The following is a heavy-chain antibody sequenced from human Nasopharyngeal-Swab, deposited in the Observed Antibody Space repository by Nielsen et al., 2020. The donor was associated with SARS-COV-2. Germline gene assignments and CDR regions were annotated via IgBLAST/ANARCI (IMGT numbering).Heavy chain of an antibody. CDR1: GGSISSYY. CDR3: AREVVGGLVAS. D-gene: IGHD1-26*01. J-gene: IGHJ4*02. CDR2: FYYSGIT. V-gene: IGHV4-59*12. Sequence: SETLSLTCTVSGGSISSYYWSWIRQSPGKGLEWIGYFYYSGITNYNPSLKSRVTILIDTSKNQFSLKLNSVTAADTAVYYCAREVVGGLVASWGQGTLVTVSS.